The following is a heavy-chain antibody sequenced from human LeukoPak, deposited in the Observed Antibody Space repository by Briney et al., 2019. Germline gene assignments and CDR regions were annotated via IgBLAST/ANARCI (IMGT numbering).Heavy chain of an antibody. CDR2: ISSSSSYI. D-gene: IGHD3-10*01. J-gene: IGHJ6*04. CDR1: GFAFSGDN. V-gene: IGHV3-21*01. CDR3: ARGLLWFGESTPDYGMDV. Sequence: GGSLRLSCAASGFAFSGDNMNWVRQAPGKGLEWVSSISSSSSYIYYADSVKGRFTISRDNAKNSLYLQMNSLRAEDTAVYYCARGLLWFGESTPDYGMDVWGKGTTVTVSS.